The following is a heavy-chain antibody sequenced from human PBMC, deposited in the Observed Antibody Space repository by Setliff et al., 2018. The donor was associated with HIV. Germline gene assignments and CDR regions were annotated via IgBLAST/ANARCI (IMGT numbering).Heavy chain of an antibody. D-gene: IGHD2-2*01. CDR1: GFTFTNYA. CDR2: ILANGLTT. CDR3: AKLDNYAFY. J-gene: IGHJ4*02. V-gene: IGHV3-23*01. Sequence: GGSLRLSCAASGFTFTNYAMAWVRQAPGKGLEWVSTILANGLTTVYADSAKGRFTISRDNSNNTLYLQMNSLRAEDTALYYCAKLDNYAFYWGQGTLVIVSS.